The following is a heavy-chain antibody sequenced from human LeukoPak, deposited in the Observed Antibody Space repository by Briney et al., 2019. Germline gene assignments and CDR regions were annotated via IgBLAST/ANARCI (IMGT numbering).Heavy chain of an antibody. CDR2: IYHSGST. Sequence: SETLSLTCAVSGYSISSGYYWGWIRQPPGKGLEWIGSIYHSGSTYYNPSLKSRVTISVDTSKNQFSLKLSSVTAADTAVYYCARYKFTEWLRADGGYFDYWGQGTLVTVSS. V-gene: IGHV4-38-2*01. CDR3: ARYKFTEWLRADGGYFDY. J-gene: IGHJ4*02. D-gene: IGHD5-12*01. CDR1: GYSISSGYY.